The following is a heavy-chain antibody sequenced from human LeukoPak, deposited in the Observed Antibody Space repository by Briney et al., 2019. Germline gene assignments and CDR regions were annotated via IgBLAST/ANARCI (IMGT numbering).Heavy chain of an antibody. J-gene: IGHJ3*02. Sequence: GASVKVSCKASGFTFTGYYMHWVRQASGLGFEWMGWINPKSGGTSYPQKFQGRVTMTRDTSISTAYMELSRLRSDDTAVYYCARGARPARFSSQKHAFDIWGQGTMVTVSS. V-gene: IGHV1-2*02. D-gene: IGHD6-6*01. CDR1: GFTFTGYY. CDR3: ARGARPARFSSQKHAFDI. CDR2: INPKSGGT.